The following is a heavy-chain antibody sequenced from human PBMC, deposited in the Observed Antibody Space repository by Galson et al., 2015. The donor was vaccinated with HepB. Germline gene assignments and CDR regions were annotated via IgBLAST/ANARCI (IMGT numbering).Heavy chain of an antibody. CDR1: GFTFSNFW. D-gene: IGHD6-13*01. Sequence: SLRLSCAASGFTFSNFWMSWVRQAPGKGLEWIGNIKPDGAEKYYADSMKGRFTIYRDNARNSVYLQIYNVRADDTAVYYCTSTSMASPGHHWGQGTLSPSPQ. J-gene: IGHJ4*02. CDR3: TSTSMASPGHH. CDR2: IKPDGAEK. V-gene: IGHV3-7*03.